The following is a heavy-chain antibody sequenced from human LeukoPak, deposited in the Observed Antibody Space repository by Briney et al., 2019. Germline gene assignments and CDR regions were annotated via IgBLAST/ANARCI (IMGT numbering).Heavy chain of an antibody. D-gene: IGHD4-17*01. CDR2: ISSSSSYI. V-gene: IGHV3-21*01. Sequence: GGSLRLSCAASGFTFSSYSMNWVRQAPGKGLEWVSSISSSSSYIYYADSVKGRFTISRDNAKNSLYLQMNSLRAEDTAVYYCARSFHDYGDYGNWFDPWGQGTLVTVSS. J-gene: IGHJ5*02. CDR1: GFTFSSYS. CDR3: ARSFHDYGDYGNWFDP.